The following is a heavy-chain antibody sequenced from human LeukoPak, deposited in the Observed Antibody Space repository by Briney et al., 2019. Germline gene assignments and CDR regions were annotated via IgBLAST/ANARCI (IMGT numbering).Heavy chain of an antibody. CDR1: GYTFTSYG. Sequence: SVKVSCKASGYTFTSYGISWVRQAPGQGLEWMGWISAYNGNTNYAQKLQGRVTMTTDTSTSTAYMELRSLRSDDTAVYYCARGTISYYYDSSGYYYGLWFDPWGQGTLVTVSS. D-gene: IGHD3-22*01. J-gene: IGHJ5*02. CDR3: ARGTISYYYDSSGYYYGLWFDP. CDR2: ISAYNGNT. V-gene: IGHV1-18*01.